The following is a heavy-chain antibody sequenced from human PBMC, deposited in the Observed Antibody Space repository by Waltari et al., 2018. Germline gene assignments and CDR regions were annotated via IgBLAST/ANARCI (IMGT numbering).Heavy chain of an antibody. J-gene: IGHJ6*03. V-gene: IGHV1-69*05. D-gene: IGHD3-10*01. Sequence: QVQLVQSGAEVKKPGSSVKVSCKASGGTFSSYAISWVRQATGQGLEWMGGIIPIFGTANYAQKFQGRVTITTDESTSTAYMELSSLRSEDTAVYYCARVVSSELFRYYYYYMDVWGKGTTVTVSS. CDR3: ARVVSSELFRYYYYYMDV. CDR1: GGTFSSYA. CDR2: IIPIFGTA.